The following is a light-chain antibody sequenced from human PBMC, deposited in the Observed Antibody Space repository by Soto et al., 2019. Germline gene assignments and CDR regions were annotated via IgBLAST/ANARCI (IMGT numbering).Light chain of an antibody. CDR3: HQTYSSPRT. J-gene: IGKJ3*01. V-gene: IGKV1-12*01. Sequence: DIQMTQSPSSVSASVGDTVTITCRASQNIYFWLAWYQQRPGKAPKFLISGASSLQTGVPSRFSGSRSGTDFTLTIDGLQPEDFATYYCHQTYSSPRTFGPGTKL. CDR2: GAS. CDR1: QNIYFW.